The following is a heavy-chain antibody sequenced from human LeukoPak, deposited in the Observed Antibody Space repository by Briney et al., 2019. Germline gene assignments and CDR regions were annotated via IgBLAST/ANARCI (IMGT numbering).Heavy chain of an antibody. V-gene: IGHV4-59*01. J-gene: IGHJ3*02. D-gene: IGHD3-22*01. Sequence: PSETLSLTCTVSGGSISSYYWSWIRQPPGKGLEWMGYIYYSGSTNYNPSLTSRVTISVDTSKNQFSLKLSSVTAADTAVYYCARAIYYDSSGYCAFDIWGQGTMVTVSS. CDR2: IYYSGST. CDR3: ARAIYYDSSGYCAFDI. CDR1: GGSISSYY.